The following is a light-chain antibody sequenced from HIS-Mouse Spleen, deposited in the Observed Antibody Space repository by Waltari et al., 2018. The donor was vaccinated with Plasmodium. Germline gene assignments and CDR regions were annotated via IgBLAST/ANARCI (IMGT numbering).Light chain of an antibody. CDR1: SRDVGGYHY. CDR2: DVS. CDR3: CSYAGSYTYV. J-gene: IGLJ1*01. V-gene: IGLV2-11*01. Sequence: QSALTQPRSVSGSPGQSVTIPCTGPSRDVGGYHYLSWYQQTPGKAPKLMIYDVSKRPSGVPDRFSGSKSGNTASLTISGLQAEDEADYYCCSYAGSYTYVFGTGTKVTVL.